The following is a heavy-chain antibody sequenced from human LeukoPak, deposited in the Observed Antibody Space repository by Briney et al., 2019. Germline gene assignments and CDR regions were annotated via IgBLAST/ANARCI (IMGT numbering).Heavy chain of an antibody. CDR1: GGSISSGDYS. D-gene: IGHD5-18*01. J-gene: IGHJ4*02. CDR3: ARDGGYGHYDY. CDR2: IYHSGRT. Sequence: TLSLTCAVSGGSISSGDYSWSWFRHPPGKGLEWIGYIYHSGRTFYNPSLKSRVTISVDTSKNQISLEVTSVTAADTAVYYCARDGGYGHYDYWGRGTLVTVSS. V-gene: IGHV4-30-2*01.